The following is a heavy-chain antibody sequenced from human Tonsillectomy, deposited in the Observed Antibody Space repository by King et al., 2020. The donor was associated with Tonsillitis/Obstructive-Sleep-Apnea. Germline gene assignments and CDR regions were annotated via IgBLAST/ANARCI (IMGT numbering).Heavy chain of an antibody. D-gene: IGHD6-6*01. CDR1: GFTFSTYA. CDR3: ARGIAPRPDYYYYYMDV. V-gene: IGHV3-30*01. J-gene: IGHJ6*03. Sequence: VQLVESGGGVVQPGRSLRLSCAASGFTFSTYAMHWVRQAPGKGLEWVAVISDDGSNKYYADSVKGRFNISRDNSKNTLYLQMNSLRAEDPAVYYCARGIAPRPDYYYYYMDVWDKGTTVTVSS. CDR2: ISDDGSNK.